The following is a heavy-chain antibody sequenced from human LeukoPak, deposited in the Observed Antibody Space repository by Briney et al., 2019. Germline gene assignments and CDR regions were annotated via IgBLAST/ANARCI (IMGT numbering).Heavy chain of an antibody. CDR1: GGSISSYY. V-gene: IGHV4-59*01. D-gene: IGHD5-24*01. CDR3: ARDRDGYNYDDY. Sequence: PSETLSLTCTVSGGSISSYYWSWIRQPPGKGLEWIGYIYYSGSTNYNPSLKSRVTISVDTSKNQFPLKLSSVTAADTAVYYCARDRDGYNYDDYWGQGTLVTVSS. J-gene: IGHJ4*02. CDR2: IYYSGST.